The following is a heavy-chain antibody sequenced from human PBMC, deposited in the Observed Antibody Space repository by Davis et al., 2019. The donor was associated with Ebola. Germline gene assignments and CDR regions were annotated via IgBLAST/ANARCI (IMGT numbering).Heavy chain of an antibody. CDR1: GLTVSSTY. CDR2: LYSGGSA. J-gene: IGHJ4*02. CDR3: ARELSAFSGYYV. D-gene: IGHD3-22*01. Sequence: GGSLRLSCAASGLTVSSTYMHWVRQAPGKGLEWVSVLYSGGSAYYADSVRGRFTISRDNSKNTLYLQMNDLRAEDTAVYYCARELSAFSGYYVWGQGTLVTVSS. V-gene: IGHV3-66*01.